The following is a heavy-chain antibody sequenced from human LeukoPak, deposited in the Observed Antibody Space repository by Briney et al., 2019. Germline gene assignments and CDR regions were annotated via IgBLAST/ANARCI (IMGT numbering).Heavy chain of an antibody. V-gene: IGHV4-39*07. D-gene: IGHD6-19*01. CDR1: GGSISSGSSYY. J-gene: IGHJ4*02. CDR3: GSGLNDY. CDR2: LYYSGGT. Sequence: SQTLSLTCTVSGGSISSGSSYYWGWIRQPPGKGLEWIGSLYYSGGTYYNPSLKSRVTISVDTPKNQFSLKLSSVTAADTAVYYCGSGLNDYWGQGTLVTVSS.